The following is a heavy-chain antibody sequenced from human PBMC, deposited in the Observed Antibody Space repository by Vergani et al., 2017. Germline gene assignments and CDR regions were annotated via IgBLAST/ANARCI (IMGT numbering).Heavy chain of an antibody. CDR1: GFPFSSHG. Sequence: EAQLLESGGGLVQPGGSLRLSCVASGFPFSSHGMSWVRQTPGKGPEWVSCISSGGDYTYYSDSVKGRCSVSRDNSKNTLYLQINSLRAEDTAVYFCAKIRLVARWAFDIWGRGTMVTVSS. J-gene: IGHJ3*02. V-gene: IGHV3-23*01. CDR2: ISSGGDYT. CDR3: AKIRLVARWAFDI. D-gene: IGHD5-12*01.